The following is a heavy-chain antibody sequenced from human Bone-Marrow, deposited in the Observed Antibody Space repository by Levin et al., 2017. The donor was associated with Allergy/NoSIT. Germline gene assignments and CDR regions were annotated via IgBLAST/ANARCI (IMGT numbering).Heavy chain of an antibody. CDR1: GGSFSGYY. V-gene: IGHV4-34*01. D-gene: IGHD6-13*01. CDR3: ARVPNKRAAARVLGP. Sequence: ASETLSLTCTVYGGSFSGYYWSWIRQSPDKGLEYIGETSHSGNANYNPSLKSRVTISVDTSKNQFSLNLNSVTAADSAVYYCARVPNKRAAARVLGPWGQGTLVTVSS. J-gene: IGHJ5*02. CDR2: TSHSGNA.